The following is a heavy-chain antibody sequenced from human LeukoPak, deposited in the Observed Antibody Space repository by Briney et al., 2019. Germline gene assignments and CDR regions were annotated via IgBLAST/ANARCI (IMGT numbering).Heavy chain of an antibody. J-gene: IGHJ5*02. CDR1: GFTFSSYG. CDR3: ARDRSQEFDP. CDR2: IRYDGSNK. Sequence: GGSLRLSCAASGFTFSSYGMHWVRQAPGKGLEWVAFIRYDGSNKYYADSVKGRFTISRHNSKNTLYLQMNSLRADDTAVYYCARDRSQEFDPWGQGTLVTVSS. D-gene: IGHD3-10*01. V-gene: IGHV3-30*02.